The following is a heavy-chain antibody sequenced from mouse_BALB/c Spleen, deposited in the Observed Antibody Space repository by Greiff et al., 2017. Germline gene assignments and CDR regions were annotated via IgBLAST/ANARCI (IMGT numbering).Heavy chain of an antibody. CDR2: INPYNDGT. D-gene: IGHD1-1*01. V-gene: IGHV1-14*01. Sequence: EVQLQQSGPELVKPGASVKMSCKASGYTFTSYVMHWVKQKPGQGLEWIGYINPYNDGTKYNEKFKGKATLTSDKSSSTAYMELSSLTSEDSAVYYCAKITTRGYYAMDYWGQGTSVTVSS. J-gene: IGHJ4*01. CDR1: GYTFTSYV. CDR3: AKITTRGYYAMDY.